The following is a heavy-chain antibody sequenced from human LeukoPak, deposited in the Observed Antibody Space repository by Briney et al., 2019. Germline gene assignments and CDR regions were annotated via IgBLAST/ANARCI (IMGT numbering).Heavy chain of an antibody. J-gene: IGHJ5*01. CDR3: TRVLGGGILWFDY. D-gene: IGHD1-26*01. V-gene: IGHV3-72*01. CDR1: GFTFSDHY. Sequence: GGSLRLSCTASGFTFSDHYMDWVRQAPGKGPEWVGRCKNKANSYTTDYAASVKGRFTVSRDDSKKSLYLQMNSLKTEDTAVYYCTRVLGGGILWFDYWGQEALVTVSS. CDR2: CKNKANSYTT.